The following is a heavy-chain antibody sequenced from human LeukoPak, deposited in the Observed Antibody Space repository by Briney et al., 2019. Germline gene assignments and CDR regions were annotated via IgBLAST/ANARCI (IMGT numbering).Heavy chain of an antibody. J-gene: IGHJ3*02. CDR1: GFTFSSYS. D-gene: IGHD1-26*01. CDR3: ARERLPSSGSYGAFDI. V-gene: IGHV3-48*01. Sequence: GGSLRLSCAASGFTFSSYSMNWVRQAPGKGLEWVSYISSSSSTIYYADSVKGRFTISRDNAKNSLYLQMNSLRAEDTAVYYCARERLPSSGSYGAFDIWGQGTMVTVSS. CDR2: ISSSSSTI.